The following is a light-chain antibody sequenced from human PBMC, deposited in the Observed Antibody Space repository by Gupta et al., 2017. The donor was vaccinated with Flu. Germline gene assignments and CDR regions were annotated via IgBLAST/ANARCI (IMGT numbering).Light chain of an antibody. CDR2: CAS. J-gene: IGKJ1*01. Sequence: AERHTLTCKCIPNICTRSKNKHYLAWYKQNQGQPPQLLIRCASSREHGVTDRCIGSGAGTDLNLTIINRQAEDVEVYYCQHQYDYYPPWTFGQGTKMDIK. CDR3: QHQYDYYPPWT. CDR1: PNICTRSKNKHY. V-gene: IGKV4-1*01.